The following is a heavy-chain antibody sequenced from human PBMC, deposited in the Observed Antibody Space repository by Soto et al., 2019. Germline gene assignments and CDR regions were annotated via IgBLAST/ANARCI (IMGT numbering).Heavy chain of an antibody. CDR3: ARAEYSTSWYGILSTGAHGVQIHY. D-gene: IGHD6-13*01. CDR1: GYTFISYG. Sequence: QIQLVQSGAEVKKPGASVKVSCKASGYTFISYGISWVRQAPGQGLEWMGWISPYTANTNYAQKFQGRVIMTTDTSTSTAYMELRTLRADDSAFYYCARAEYSTSWYGILSTGAHGVQIHYWCHRPLVTVSS. CDR2: ISPYTANT. V-gene: IGHV1-18*01. J-gene: IGHJ4*01.